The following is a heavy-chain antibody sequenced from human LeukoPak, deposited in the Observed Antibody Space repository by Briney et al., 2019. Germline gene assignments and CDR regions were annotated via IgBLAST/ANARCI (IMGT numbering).Heavy chain of an antibody. CDR3: ARGHIFDSAF. D-gene: IGHD2-21*01. CDR1: GYTFIAYY. Sequence: ASVKVSCKASGYTFIAYYLYWVRQAPGQGLELMGWISPNSGGTKYAQNFQGRVTMTRDTSNSTVYMELSRLSYDDTAVYYCARGHIFDSAFWGQGTLVTVSS. V-gene: IGHV1-2*02. CDR2: ISPNSGGT. J-gene: IGHJ4*02.